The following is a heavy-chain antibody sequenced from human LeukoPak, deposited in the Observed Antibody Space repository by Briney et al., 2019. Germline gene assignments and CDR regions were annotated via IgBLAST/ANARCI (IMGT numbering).Heavy chain of an antibody. D-gene: IGHD6-19*01. CDR2: ISGSGGST. V-gene: IGHV3-23*01. J-gene: IGHJ4*02. Sequence: GGSLRLSCAASGFTFSSYAMSWVRQAPGKGLEWVSAISGSGGSTYYADSGKGRFTISRDNSKNTLYLQMNSLRAEDTAVYYCAKDQKQWLVRGFDYWGQGTLVTVSS. CDR3: AKDQKQWLVRGFDY. CDR1: GFTFSSYA.